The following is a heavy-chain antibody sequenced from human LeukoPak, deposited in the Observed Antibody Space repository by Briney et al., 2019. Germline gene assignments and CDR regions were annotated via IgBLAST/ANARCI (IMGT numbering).Heavy chain of an antibody. CDR2: IYYSGST. J-gene: IGHJ5*02. D-gene: IGHD6-19*01. CDR3: ARRVAVAPNWFDP. Sequence: KSSETLSLTCTVSGGSISSYYWSWIRQPPGKGLEWIGYIYYSGSTNYNPSLKSRVTISVDTSKNQFSLNLSSVTAADTAVYYCARRVAVAPNWFDPWGQGTLVTVSS. V-gene: IGHV4-59*01. CDR1: GGSISSYY.